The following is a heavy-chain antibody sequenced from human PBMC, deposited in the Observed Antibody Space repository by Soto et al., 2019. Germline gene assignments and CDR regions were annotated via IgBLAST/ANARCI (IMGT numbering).Heavy chain of an antibody. CDR2: IYPGDSDT. CDR1: GYSFTSYW. V-gene: IGHV5-51*01. CDR3: ATQPWRIPAADWFVP. D-gene: IGHD6-13*01. Sequence: PGESLKISCKGSGYSFTSYWIGWVRQMPGKGLEWMGIIYPGDSDTRYSPSFQGQVTISADKSISTAYLQWSSLKASDTAMYYCATQPWRIPAADWFVPLCQGTLVTVSS. J-gene: IGHJ5*02.